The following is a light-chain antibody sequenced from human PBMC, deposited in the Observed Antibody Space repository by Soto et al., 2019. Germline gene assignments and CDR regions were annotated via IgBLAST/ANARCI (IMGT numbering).Light chain of an antibody. CDR1: QSVSSD. CDR3: QQYNSWPRT. Sequence: ELVMTQSPATLSVSPSEIATLSFKASQSVSSDLAWYQQKPGQPPKLLVFGASTMATGIPAGFSGLGSGRHFTLTISSLQSEDFAVYYCQQYNSWPRTFGQGTKVDIK. CDR2: GAS. V-gene: IGKV3-15*01. J-gene: IGKJ1*01.